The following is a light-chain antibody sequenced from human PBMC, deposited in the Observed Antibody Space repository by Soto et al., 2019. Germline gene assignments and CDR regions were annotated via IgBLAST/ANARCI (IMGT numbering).Light chain of an antibody. Sequence: SYELTQPSSVSVSPGQTARITCSGDVLPKKYARWFQQKPGQAPVLVIYKDSERPSGIPERFSGSSSGTTVTLTISGAQVEDEADYYCYSAADNNLVFGGGTKLTVL. V-gene: IGLV3-27*01. CDR2: KDS. CDR1: VLPKKY. CDR3: YSAADNNLV. J-gene: IGLJ3*02.